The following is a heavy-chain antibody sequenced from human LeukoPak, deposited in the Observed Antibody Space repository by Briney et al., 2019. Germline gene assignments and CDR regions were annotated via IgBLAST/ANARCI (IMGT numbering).Heavy chain of an antibody. CDR2: ISSSGSTI. D-gene: IGHD3-22*01. J-gene: IGHJ4*02. CDR3: ARVWGNYYDSSGYYWAESPTVFDY. Sequence: QPGGSLRLSCAASGFTFSSYEMNWVRQAPGKGLEWVSYISSSGSTIYYADSVKGRFTISRDNAKNSLYLQMNSLRAEDTAVYYCARVWGNYYDSSGYYWAESPTVFDYWGQGTLVTVSS. V-gene: IGHV3-48*03. CDR1: GFTFSSYE.